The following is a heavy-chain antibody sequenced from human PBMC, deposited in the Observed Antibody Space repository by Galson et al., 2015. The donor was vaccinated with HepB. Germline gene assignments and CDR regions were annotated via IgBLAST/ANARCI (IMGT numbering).Heavy chain of an antibody. CDR3: ARAGRWLQLGAFDI. Sequence: SLRLSCAASGFTFSSYAMHWVRQAPGKGLEWVAVISYDGSNKYYADSVKGRFTISRDNSKNTLYLQMNSLRAEDTAVYYCARAGRWLQLGAFDIWGQGTMVTVSS. CDR1: GFTFSSYA. CDR2: ISYDGSNK. J-gene: IGHJ3*02. V-gene: IGHV3-30*04. D-gene: IGHD5-24*01.